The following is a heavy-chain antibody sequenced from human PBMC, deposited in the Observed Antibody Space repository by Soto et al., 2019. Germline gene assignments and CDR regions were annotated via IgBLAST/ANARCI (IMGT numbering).Heavy chain of an antibody. CDR1: GGTFSTYG. J-gene: IGHJ5*01. CDR3: AGGGVRVCCARLRIDS. D-gene: IGHD3-10*01. CDR2: IIPIFGTT. V-gene: IGHV1-69*01. Sequence: QVQLVQSGAEVKKPGSSVKVSCKSSGGTFSTYGFFWVRQAPGQGLEWMGGIIPIFGTTNYAQKFQDRVTITTDEHTSTGYTELTILQPEDTAVYYCAGGGVRVCCARLRIDSWGQGNLVNVSS.